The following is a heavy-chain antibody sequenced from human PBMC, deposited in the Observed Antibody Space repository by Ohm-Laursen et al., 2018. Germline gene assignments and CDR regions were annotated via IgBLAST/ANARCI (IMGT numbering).Heavy chain of an antibody. CDR3: ARDPTFHAFDI. D-gene: IGHD2/OR15-2a*01. CDR1: GFTFRSYW. CDR2: IRKDGGET. V-gene: IGHV3-7*01. J-gene: IGHJ3*02. Sequence: SLRLSCAATGFTFRSYWMTWVRQAPGKGLEWVANIRKDGGETYYVDSVKGRFTISGDNAKNSLYLQINSLKGEDTAVYFCARDPTFHAFDIWGQGTMVTVSS.